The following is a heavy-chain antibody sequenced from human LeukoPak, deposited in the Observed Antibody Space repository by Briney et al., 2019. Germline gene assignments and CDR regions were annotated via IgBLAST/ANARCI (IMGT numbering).Heavy chain of an antibody. D-gene: IGHD5/OR15-5a*01. CDR1: AFSFSGFG. V-gene: IGHV3-33*01. J-gene: IGHJ5*02. CDR3: ARDISVGFDP. CDR2: IWYDGSKQ. Sequence: PGGSLRLSCAASAFSFSGFGMQWVRQAPGKGLEWVAVIWYDGSKQYYADSVKGRFAISRDTSKNTLYLQMNSLRVEDTAVYYCARDISVGFDPWGQGTLVTVSS.